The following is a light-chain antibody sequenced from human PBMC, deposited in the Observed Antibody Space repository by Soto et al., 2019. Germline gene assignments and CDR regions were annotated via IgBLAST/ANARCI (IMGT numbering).Light chain of an antibody. J-gene: IGKJ4*01. Sequence: DIQMTQSPSTLSASVGDRVTITCRASQSISSWLAWYQHKPGKAPNLLIYKASSLESGVPSRFSGSGSGTEFTLTVSSLQPDDFATYYCQQYDSYPPTFGGGTKVEIK. CDR3: QQYDSYPPT. CDR2: KAS. CDR1: QSISSW. V-gene: IGKV1-5*03.